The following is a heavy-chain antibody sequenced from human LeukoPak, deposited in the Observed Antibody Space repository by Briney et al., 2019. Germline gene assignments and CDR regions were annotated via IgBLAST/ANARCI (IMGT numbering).Heavy chain of an antibody. D-gene: IGHD1-26*01. CDR1: GGSFSDYY. CDR3: AHRVVGATDYFDY. CDR2: IKHSGST. V-gene: IGHV4-34*01. J-gene: IGHJ4*02. Sequence: KPSETLSLTCAVYGGSFSDYYWSWIRQPPGKGLEWIGEIKHSGSTNYNPSLKSRVTISVDTSKNQFSLKLNSVTAADTAVYYCAHRVVGATDYFDYWGQGTLVTVSS.